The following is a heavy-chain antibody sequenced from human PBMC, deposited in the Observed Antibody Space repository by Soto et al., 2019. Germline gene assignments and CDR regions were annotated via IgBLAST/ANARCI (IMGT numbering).Heavy chain of an antibody. J-gene: IGHJ4*02. D-gene: IGHD2-21*02. CDR3: AKDDGDSYARNFDC. CDR2: ISYDGSNK. CDR1: GFTFSSYG. V-gene: IGHV3-30*18. Sequence: QVQLVESGGGVVQPGRSLRLSCAASGFTFSSYGMHWVRQAPGKGLEWVAVISYDGSNKYYADSVKGRFTISRDNSKNTLYLQMNSLRAEDTAVYYCAKDDGDSYARNFDCWGQGTLVTVSS.